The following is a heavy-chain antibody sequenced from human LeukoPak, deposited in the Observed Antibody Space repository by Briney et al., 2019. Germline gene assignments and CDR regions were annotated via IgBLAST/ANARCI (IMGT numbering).Heavy chain of an antibody. Sequence: GGSLRLSCAASGFTFSDFAMHWVRQAPGKELEWLALISYDENNEFYADSVKGRFTISRDNAKDSLYLQMNILRVEDTAVYYCARVGAAAHNGDLDVWGQGTTVTVSS. CDR3: ARVGAAAHNGDLDV. CDR2: ISYDENNE. J-gene: IGHJ6*02. CDR1: GFTFSDFA. V-gene: IGHV3-30*07. D-gene: IGHD6-13*01.